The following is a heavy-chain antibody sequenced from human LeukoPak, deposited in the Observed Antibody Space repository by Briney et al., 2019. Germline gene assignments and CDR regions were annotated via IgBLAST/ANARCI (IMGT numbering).Heavy chain of an antibody. V-gene: IGHV1-69*01. CDR3: ARVEGYGSGDYFDY. CDR2: IIPIFGTA. J-gene: IGHJ4*02. D-gene: IGHD3-10*01. CDR1: GGTFSSYA. Sequence: SVKVSCKASGGTFSSYAISWVRQAPGQGLEWMGGIIPIFGTANYAQKFQGRVTITADESTSTAYMELSSLRFEDTAVYYCARVEGYGSGDYFDYWGQGTLVTVSS.